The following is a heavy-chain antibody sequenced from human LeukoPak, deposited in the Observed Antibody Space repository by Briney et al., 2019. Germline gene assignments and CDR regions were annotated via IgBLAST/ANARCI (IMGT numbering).Heavy chain of an antibody. CDR2: IYYSGST. Sequence: PSETLSLTCTVSGGSISSSSYYWDWIRQPPGKGLEWIGSIYYSGSTYYNPSLKSRVTISVDTSKNQFSLKLSSVTAADTAVYYCARQGSGLYAFDIWGQGTMVTVSS. V-gene: IGHV4-39*01. CDR1: GGSISSSSYY. CDR3: ARQGSGLYAFDI. D-gene: IGHD3-3*01. J-gene: IGHJ3*02.